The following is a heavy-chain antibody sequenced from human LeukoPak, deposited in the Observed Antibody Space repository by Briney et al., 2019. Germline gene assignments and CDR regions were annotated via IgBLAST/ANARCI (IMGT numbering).Heavy chain of an antibody. CDR3: AREGYSYGFEKSCRFDP. CDR2: INPNSGGT. D-gene: IGHD5-18*01. CDR1: GYTFTGYY. J-gene: IGHJ5*02. Sequence: ASVKVSCKASGYTFTGYYMHWVRQAPGQGLEWMGWINPNSGGTNYAQKFQGRVTMTRDTSISTAYMELSRLRSDDTAVYYCAREGYSYGFEKSCRFDPWGQGTLVTVSS. V-gene: IGHV1-2*02.